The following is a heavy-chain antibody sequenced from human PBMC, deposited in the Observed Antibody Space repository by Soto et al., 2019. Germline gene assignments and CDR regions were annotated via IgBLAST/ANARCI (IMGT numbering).Heavy chain of an antibody. V-gene: IGHV2-5*02. CDR2: IYWDDDK. CDR3: AHRSRSGWYDRWFDP. D-gene: IGHD6-19*01. J-gene: IGHJ5*02. Sequence: QITLKESGPTLVKPTQTLTLTCTVSGFSLSTSGVGVAWIRQPPGKALEWLALIYWDDDKWYRPSLKSRLTITTDASKNQVVLTMTNMDPLDTATYYCAHRSRSGWYDRWFDPWGQGPRVTVSS. CDR1: GFSLSTSGVG.